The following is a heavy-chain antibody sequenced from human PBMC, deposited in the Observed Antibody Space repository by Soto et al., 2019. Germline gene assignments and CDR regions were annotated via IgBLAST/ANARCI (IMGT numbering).Heavy chain of an antibody. CDR1: GYTFSSYG. J-gene: IGHJ4*02. CDR2: ISAYNGNT. Sequence: QVQLVQSGAEVKKPGASVKVSCKASGYTFSSYGISWVRQAPGQGLEWMGWISAYNGNTKYAQKFQGRVTMTTDTATSTAYIELRSLRSDDTAVYYCAREPNYFDYWGQGTLVTGSS. V-gene: IGHV1-18*01. CDR3: AREPNYFDY.